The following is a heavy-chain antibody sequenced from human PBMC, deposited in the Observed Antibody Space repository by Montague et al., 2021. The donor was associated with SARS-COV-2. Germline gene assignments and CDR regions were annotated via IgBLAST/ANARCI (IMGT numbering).Heavy chain of an antibody. D-gene: IGHD3-9*01. V-gene: IGHV3-23*01. CDR1: GFTFSSYA. CDR3: AKEGDYDILTGYYPNRRYFDY. J-gene: IGHJ4*02. CDR2: ISGSGGST. Sequence: SLRLSCAASGFTFSSYAMSWVRQAPGKGLEWVSAISGSGGSTYYADSVKGRFTISRDNSKNTLYLQMNSLRAEDTAVYYCAKEGDYDILTGYYPNRRYFDYWGQGTLVTVPS.